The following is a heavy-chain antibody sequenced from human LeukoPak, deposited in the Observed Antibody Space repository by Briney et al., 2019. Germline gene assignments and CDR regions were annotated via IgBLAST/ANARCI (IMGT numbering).Heavy chain of an antibody. Sequence: PSETLSLTCTVSGGSISSSIYYWGWIRQPPGKGLEWIGSIHYSGSTYYNPSLKSRVTISVDTSKNQFSLKLSSVTAADTAVYYCARQYYYYGMDVWGQGTTVTVAS. J-gene: IGHJ6*02. CDR1: GGSISSSIYY. CDR3: ARQYYYYGMDV. V-gene: IGHV4-39*01. CDR2: IHYSGST.